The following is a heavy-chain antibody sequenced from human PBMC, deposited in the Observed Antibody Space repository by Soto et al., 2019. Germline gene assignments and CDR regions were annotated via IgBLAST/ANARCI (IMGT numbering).Heavy chain of an antibody. V-gene: IGHV3-15*01. CDR2: IKSKTDGGTA. Sequence: GGSLRLSCVASGLNLSHPWMTWVRQAAGKGLEWVGRIKSKTDGGTADNAAPGKGRATISRDDSKNTVYLQMNSLKNEDTAVYYCTTGIYYDILTGYHNVASWGQGALVTVSS. CDR3: TTGIYYDILTGYHNVAS. CDR1: GLNLSHPW. D-gene: IGHD3-9*01. J-gene: IGHJ5*01.